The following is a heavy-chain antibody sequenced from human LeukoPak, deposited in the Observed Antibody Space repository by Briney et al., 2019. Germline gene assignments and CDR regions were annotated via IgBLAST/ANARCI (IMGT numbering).Heavy chain of an antibody. CDR2: IYYSGST. D-gene: IGHD6-6*01. Sequence: SETLSLTCAVSGGSISSYYWSWIRQPPGKGLEWIGYIYYSGSTNCNPSLKSRVTISVDTSKNQFSLKLSSVTAADTAVYCCARGSIAALGYWGQGTLVTVSS. J-gene: IGHJ4*02. V-gene: IGHV4-59*01. CDR3: ARGSIAALGY. CDR1: GGSISSYY.